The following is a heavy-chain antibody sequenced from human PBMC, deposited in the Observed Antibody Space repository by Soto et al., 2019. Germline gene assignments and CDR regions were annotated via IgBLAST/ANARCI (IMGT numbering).Heavy chain of an antibody. V-gene: IGHV4-30-2*01. Sequence: SETLSLTCAVSGGSISSCGYSWSWIRQPPGKGLEWIGYIYHSGSTYYNPSLKSRVTISVDRSKNQFSLKLTSVTAADTAVYYCSRVPSPWGQGTLVTVSS. CDR3: SRVPSP. J-gene: IGHJ5*02. CDR1: GGSISSCGYS. CDR2: IYHSGST.